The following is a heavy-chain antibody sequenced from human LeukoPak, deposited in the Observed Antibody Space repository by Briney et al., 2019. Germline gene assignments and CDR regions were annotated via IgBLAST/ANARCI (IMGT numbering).Heavy chain of an antibody. V-gene: IGHV3-53*01. CDR2: IYRGGST. J-gene: IGHJ3*02. D-gene: IGHD6-13*01. CDR3: AAVAAAGPLGSNAFDI. CDR1: GFTVSSNY. Sequence: PGGSLRLSCAASGFTVSSNYMSWVRQAPEKGLEWVSVIYRGGSTYYADSVKGRFTISRDNSKNTLYLQMNSLRAEDTAVYYCAAVAAAGPLGSNAFDIWGQGTMVTVS.